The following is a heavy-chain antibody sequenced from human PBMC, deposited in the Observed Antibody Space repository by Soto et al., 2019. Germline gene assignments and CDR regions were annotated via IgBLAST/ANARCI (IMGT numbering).Heavy chain of an antibody. CDR2: IYYSGST. J-gene: IGHJ3*02. CDR3: ARLYSRHDAFDI. D-gene: IGHD6-13*01. CDR1: GGSISSGGYY. Sequence: TLSLTCTVSGGSISSGGYYWSWIRQHPGKGLEWIGYIYYSGSTYYNPSLKSRVTISVDTSKNQFSLKLSSVTAADTAVYYGARLYSRHDAFDIWGQGTRVTVSS. V-gene: IGHV4-31*03.